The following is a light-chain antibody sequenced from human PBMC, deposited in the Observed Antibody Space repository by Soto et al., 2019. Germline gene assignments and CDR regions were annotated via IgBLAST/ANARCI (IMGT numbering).Light chain of an antibody. Sequence: QSALTQPASVSGSPGQSIAISCTGSSSDVGFYKYVSWYQQHPGKVPKLIIYEVTNRPSGVSNRFSGSKSGNTASLTISGLQAEDEADYYCCSYTSASTSFGGGTKLTVL. CDR3: CSYTSASTS. CDR2: EVT. J-gene: IGLJ2*01. V-gene: IGLV2-14*01. CDR1: SSDVGFYKY.